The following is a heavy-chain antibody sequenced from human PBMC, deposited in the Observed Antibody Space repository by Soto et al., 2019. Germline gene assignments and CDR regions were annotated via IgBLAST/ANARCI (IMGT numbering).Heavy chain of an antibody. D-gene: IGHD6-19*01. Sequence: SVKVSCKASGGTFSSYAINWVRQAPGQWLEWIGGIIPIFCTANYAQKVHCRVTITADECTSTGYMELSRLRSEATAVSYCARSSSGDYYGMDVCRKETTVTVSS. J-gene: IGHJ6*04. CDR2: IIPIFCTA. CDR3: ARSSSGDYYGMDV. CDR1: GGTFSSYA. V-gene: IGHV1-69*13.